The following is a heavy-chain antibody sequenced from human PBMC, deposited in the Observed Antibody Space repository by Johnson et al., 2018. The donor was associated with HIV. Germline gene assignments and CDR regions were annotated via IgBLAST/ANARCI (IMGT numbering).Heavy chain of an antibody. D-gene: IGHD1-26*01. Sequence: QVQLVESGGGVVQPGRSLRLSCAASGFTFSSYAMHWVRQTPGKRLEWVAVISYDGTNADYGDSLKGRFTMSRDNSKNTLYLQMNSLRAEDTAVYYFAKTYSGSNRDAFDIWGQGTMVTVSS. CDR2: ISYDGTNA. J-gene: IGHJ3*02. V-gene: IGHV3-30-3*02. CDR3: AKTYSGSNRDAFDI. CDR1: GFTFSSYA.